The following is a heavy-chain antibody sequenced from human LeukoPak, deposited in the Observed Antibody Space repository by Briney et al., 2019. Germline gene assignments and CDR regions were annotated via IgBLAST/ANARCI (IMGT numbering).Heavy chain of an antibody. CDR2: ISSSSSYI. D-gene: IGHD3-10*01. V-gene: IGHV3-21*01. Sequence: GGSLRLSCAASVFTFSSYSMNWVRHAPGKGLEWVSSISSSSSYIYYADSVKGRFTISRDNAKNSLYLQMNSLRAEDTAVYYCARDLFGRSSGTYWGQGTLVTVSS. J-gene: IGHJ4*02. CDR1: VFTFSSYS. CDR3: ARDLFGRSSGTY.